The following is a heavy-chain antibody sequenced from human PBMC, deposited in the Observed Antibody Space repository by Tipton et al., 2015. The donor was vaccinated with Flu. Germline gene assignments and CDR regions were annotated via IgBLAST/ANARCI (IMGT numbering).Heavy chain of an antibody. J-gene: IGHJ4*02. V-gene: IGHV4-38-2*01. D-gene: IGHD3-10*01. CDR3: ARFGSGTSFDS. Sequence: TLSLTCAVSGYSISSGFYWGWIRQPPGKGLEWIGGIWPSGSTYYNASLKSRVAMSVDKSKNQLSLQLNFVTAVDTAVYYCARFGSGTSFDSWGQGILVTVSS. CDR1: GYSISSGFY. CDR2: IWPSGST.